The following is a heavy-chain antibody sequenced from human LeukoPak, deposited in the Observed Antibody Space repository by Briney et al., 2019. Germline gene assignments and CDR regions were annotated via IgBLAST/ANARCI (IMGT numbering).Heavy chain of an antibody. Sequence: GGSLRLSCAASGFTFSGYWMSWVRQAPGKGLEWVANIKQDGSEKYYADSVKGRFTISRDNAKNSLYLQMNSLRADDTAVYYCARVSESYHDYWGQGTLVTVSS. CDR3: ARVSESYHDY. CDR1: GFTFSGYW. V-gene: IGHV3-7*01. D-gene: IGHD1-26*01. J-gene: IGHJ4*02. CDR2: IKQDGSEK.